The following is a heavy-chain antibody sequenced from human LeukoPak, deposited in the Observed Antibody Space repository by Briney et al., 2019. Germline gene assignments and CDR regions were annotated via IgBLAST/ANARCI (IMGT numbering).Heavy chain of an antibody. CDR2: IKQDGSEK. D-gene: IGHD6-19*01. CDR1: GFTFSSYW. CDR3: AREGSSGWGAYYYYYMDV. J-gene: IGHJ6*03. Sequence: GGSLRLSCAASGFTFSSYWMSWVRQAPGKGLEWVANIKQDGSEKYYVDSVKGRFTISRDNAKNSLYLQMNSLRAEDTAVYYCAREGSSGWGAYYYYYMDVWGKGTTVTVSS. V-gene: IGHV3-7*01.